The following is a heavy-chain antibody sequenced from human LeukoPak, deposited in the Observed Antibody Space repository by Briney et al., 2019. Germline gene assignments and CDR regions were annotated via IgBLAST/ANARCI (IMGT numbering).Heavy chain of an antibody. V-gene: IGHV3-7*01. CDR3: AELGITMIGGV. CDR1: GFILRTAL. D-gene: IGHD3-10*02. Sequence: GGSLRLSSTASGFILRTALITTGRQAPGKGLECVANINLDGSEKYYVDSVKGRLTISRDNAKNPLYLQMNSLRAEDTAVYYCAELGITMIGGVWGKGTTVTISS. J-gene: IGHJ6*04. CDR2: INLDGSEK.